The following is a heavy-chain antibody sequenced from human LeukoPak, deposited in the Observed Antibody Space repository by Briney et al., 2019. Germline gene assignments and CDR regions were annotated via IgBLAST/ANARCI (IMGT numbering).Heavy chain of an antibody. V-gene: IGHV3-48*01. CDR1: GFTFSSYS. CDR3: ARVRGSKGYSSGWYPTNWFDP. CDR2: ISSSSSTI. Sequence: GGSLRLSCAASGFTFSSYSMNWVRQAPGKGLEWGSYISSSSSTIYYADSVKGRFTISRDNAKNSLYLQMNSLRAEDTAVYYCARVRGSKGYSSGWYPTNWFDPWGQGTLVTVSS. J-gene: IGHJ5*02. D-gene: IGHD6-19*01.